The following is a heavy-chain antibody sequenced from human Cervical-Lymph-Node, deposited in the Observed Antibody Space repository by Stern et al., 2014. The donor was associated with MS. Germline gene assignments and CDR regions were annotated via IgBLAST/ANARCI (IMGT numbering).Heavy chain of an antibody. CDR3: ARHGCSGGSCPGYFDY. CDR1: GGSISSYY. J-gene: IGHJ4*02. CDR2: IYYSGST. V-gene: IGHV4-59*08. D-gene: IGHD2-15*01. Sequence: VQLVQSGPGLVKPSETLSLTCTVSGGSISSYYWSWIRQPPGKGLEWIGYIYYSGSTNYNPSLKSRVTISVDTSKNQFSLQLSSVTAADTAVYYCARHGCSGGSCPGYFDYWGQGTLVTVSS.